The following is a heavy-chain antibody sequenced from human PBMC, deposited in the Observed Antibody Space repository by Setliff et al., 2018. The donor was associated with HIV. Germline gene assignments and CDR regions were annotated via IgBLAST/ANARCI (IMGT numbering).Heavy chain of an antibody. CDR2: ISAYNVNT. V-gene: IGHV1-18*01. CDR3: ARGMDYYDTSGYYQYYFEY. CDR1: GYSFTSYG. D-gene: IGHD3-22*01. J-gene: IGHJ4*02. Sequence: VASVKVSCKASGYSFTSYGVSWVRQAPGQGLEWMGWISAYNVNTNYAQKLQGRVTMTTDTSTSTAYMELRSLRSDDTAVYYCARGMDYYDTSGYYQYYFEYWGQGTLV.